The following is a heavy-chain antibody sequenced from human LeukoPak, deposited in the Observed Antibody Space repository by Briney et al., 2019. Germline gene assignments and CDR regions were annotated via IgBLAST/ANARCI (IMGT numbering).Heavy chain of an antibody. J-gene: IGHJ4*02. CDR3: ARSKKKFDY. Sequence: EASVKVSSKASGYTFTSYYMHWVRQAPGQGIEWMGIIDPSDGSTSCAQKFQGRVTMTRDRSTSTVYMELSSLRSEDTAVYYCARSKKKFDYWGQGTLVTVSS. CDR2: IDPSDGST. V-gene: IGHV1-46*01. CDR1: GYTFTSYY.